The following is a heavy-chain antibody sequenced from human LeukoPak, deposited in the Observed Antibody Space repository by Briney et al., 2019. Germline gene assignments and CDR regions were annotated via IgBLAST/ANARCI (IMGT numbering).Heavy chain of an antibody. D-gene: IGHD2-2*02. CDR2: IIPILGIA. J-gene: IGHJ5*02. V-gene: IGHV1-69*04. Sequence: SVKVSCKASGGTFSSYAISWVRQAPGQGLEWMGRIIPILGIANYAQKFQGRVTITADKPTSTAYMELSSLRSEDTAVYYCARGYCSSTSCYSDWFDPWGQGTLVTVSS. CDR1: GGTFSSYA. CDR3: ARGYCSSTSCYSDWFDP.